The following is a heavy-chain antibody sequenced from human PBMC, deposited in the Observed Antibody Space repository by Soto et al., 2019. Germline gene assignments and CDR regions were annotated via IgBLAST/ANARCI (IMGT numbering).Heavy chain of an antibody. CDR1: GYSFTNYW. Sequence: GESLKISCKTSGYSFTNYWIGWVRQMPGKGLEWMGIIYPGDSDTRYSPSFQGQVTISADKSISTAYLQWSSLKASDTAMYYCARPSPHSRGYYNGPDAWGQGTTVTVSS. D-gene: IGHD6-25*01. CDR2: IYPGDSDT. V-gene: IGHV5-51*01. CDR3: ARPSPHSRGYYNGPDA. J-gene: IGHJ6*02.